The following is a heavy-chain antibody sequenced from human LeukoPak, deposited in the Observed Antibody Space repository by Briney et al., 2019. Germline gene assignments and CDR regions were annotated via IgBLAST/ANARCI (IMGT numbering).Heavy chain of an antibody. D-gene: IGHD4-17*01. CDR2: IIPIFGTA. CDR1: GGTFSSYA. J-gene: IGHJ4*02. Sequence: ASVKVSCKASGGTFSSYAISWVRQAPGQGLEWMGSIIPIFGTANYAQKFQGRVTITTDESTSTAYMELSSLRSEDTAVYYCARAAYNGDYLYYFDYWGQGTLVTVSS. V-gene: IGHV1-69*05. CDR3: ARAAYNGDYLYYFDY.